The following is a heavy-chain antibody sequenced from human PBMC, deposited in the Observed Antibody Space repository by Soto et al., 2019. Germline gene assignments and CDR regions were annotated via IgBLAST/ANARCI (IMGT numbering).Heavy chain of an antibody. Sequence: GGSLRLSCAASGFTFSSYSMNWVRQAPGKGLEWVSAISSSSSYIYYADSVKGRFTISRDNAKNSLYLQMNSLRAEDTAVYYCARDLYRDSGIDYWGQGTLVTVSS. D-gene: IGHD1-26*01. V-gene: IGHV3-21*01. CDR3: ARDLYRDSGIDY. CDR1: GFTFSSYS. J-gene: IGHJ4*02. CDR2: ISSSSSYI.